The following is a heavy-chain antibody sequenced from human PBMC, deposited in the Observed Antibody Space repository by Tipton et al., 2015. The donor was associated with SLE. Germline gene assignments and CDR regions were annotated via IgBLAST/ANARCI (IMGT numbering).Heavy chain of an antibody. CDR1: GGSINSYNW. V-gene: IGHV4-4*02. CDR3: ARGPDYSNYYFYRMDV. CDR2: IYHSGTT. J-gene: IGHJ6*02. D-gene: IGHD4-11*01. Sequence: TLSLTCAVSGGSINSYNWWTWVRQPPGKGLEWIGEIYHSGTTNYNPSLKSRITISLDKSNNHFSLRLGSLTAADTAVYYCARGPDYSNYYFYRMDVWGQGTTATVSS.